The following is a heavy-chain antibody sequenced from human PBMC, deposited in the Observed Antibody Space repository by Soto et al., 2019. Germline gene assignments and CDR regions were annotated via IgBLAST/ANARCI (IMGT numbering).Heavy chain of an antibody. V-gene: IGHV4-38-2*02. J-gene: IGHJ4*02. D-gene: IGHD3-10*01. CDR2: IYHSVST. Sequence: ASETLSLTCTVSGYSINSDDYWGWIRQPPGKGLEWIASIYHSVSTFYNPSLRSRPTKSLDTSKNQFSLWLTDVPAADTAMYYCARKPYGASGRVNLFDSWGQGTLVTVSS. CDR3: ARKPYGASGRVNLFDS. CDR1: GYSINSDDY.